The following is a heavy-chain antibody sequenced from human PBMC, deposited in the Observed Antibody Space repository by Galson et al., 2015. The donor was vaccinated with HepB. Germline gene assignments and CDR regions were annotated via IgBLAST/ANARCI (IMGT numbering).Heavy chain of an antibody. Sequence: SLRLSCAASGFTFSSYSMNWVRQAPGKGLEWVSSISSSSSYIYYADSVKGRFTISRDNAKNSLYLQMNSLRAEDTAVYYCARGSVTMVRGNDYWGQGTLVTVSS. CDR1: GFTFSSYS. J-gene: IGHJ4*02. D-gene: IGHD3-10*01. CDR2: ISSSSSYI. V-gene: IGHV3-21*01. CDR3: ARGSVTMVRGNDY.